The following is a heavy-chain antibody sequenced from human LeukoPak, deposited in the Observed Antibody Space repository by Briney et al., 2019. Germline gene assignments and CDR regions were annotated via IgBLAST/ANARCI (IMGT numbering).Heavy chain of an antibody. Sequence: ASVKVSCKASGYTFTNYYMHWVRQAPGQGLEWMGIINPSGGSTTYAQKFQGRVTMTRDTSSSTAYMELSRLRFDDTVVYYCARGPRITIFGVVMANDAFDIWGQGTMVTVSS. CDR2: INPSGGST. CDR1: GYTFTNYY. J-gene: IGHJ3*02. CDR3: ARGPRITIFGVVMANDAFDI. D-gene: IGHD3-3*01. V-gene: IGHV1-46*01.